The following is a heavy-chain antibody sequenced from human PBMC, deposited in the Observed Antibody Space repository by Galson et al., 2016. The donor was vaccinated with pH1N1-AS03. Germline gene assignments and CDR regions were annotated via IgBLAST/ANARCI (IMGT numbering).Heavy chain of an antibody. CDR1: GGTFSGFF. Sequence: SETLSLTCDVLGGTFSGFFWNWVRQSSGKGLEWIGEVDHSGIITYNPSLRSRLNISLDTSSRQFSLKLTSVTAADTAVYFCMRLLGKAFPRLGRNFGMDVWGQGTTVTVSS. CDR2: VDHSGII. J-gene: IGHJ6*02. D-gene: IGHD3-16*01. V-gene: IGHV4-34*01. CDR3: MRLLGKAFPRLGRNFGMDV.